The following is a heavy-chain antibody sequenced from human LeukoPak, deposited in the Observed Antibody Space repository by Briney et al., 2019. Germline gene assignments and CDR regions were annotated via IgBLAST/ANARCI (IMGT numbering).Heavy chain of an antibody. V-gene: IGHV3-21*01. CDR2: ISSSSSYI. D-gene: IGHD2-2*01. Sequence: GGSLRLSCAASGFTFSSYSMNWVRQAPGKGLEWVSSISSSSSYIYYADSLKGRFTISRDNAKNSLYLQMNSLRAEDTAVYYCARRRYCSSTSCRSRNFDYWGQGTLVTVSS. CDR3: ARRRYCSSTSCRSRNFDY. J-gene: IGHJ4*02. CDR1: GFTFSSYS.